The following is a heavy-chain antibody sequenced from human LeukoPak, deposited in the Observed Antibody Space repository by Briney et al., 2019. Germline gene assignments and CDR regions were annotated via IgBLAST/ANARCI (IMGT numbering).Heavy chain of an antibody. CDR3: ARFRDYKEAFDM. Sequence: PSETLSLTCTVSGGSISNYYWSWIRQPAGKGLEWIGRIYISGSTSGSTDYNPFLKSRVTMSVDTSRNQFSLKVNSVTAADTAVYYCARFRDYKEAFDMWAKGQWSPSLQ. CDR1: GGSISNYY. D-gene: IGHD3-10*01. J-gene: IGHJ3*02. V-gene: IGHV4-4*07. CDR2: IYISGSTSGST.